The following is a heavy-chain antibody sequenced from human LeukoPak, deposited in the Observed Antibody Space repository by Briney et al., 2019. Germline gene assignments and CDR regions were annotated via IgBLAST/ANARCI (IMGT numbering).Heavy chain of an antibody. D-gene: IGHD2-15*01. J-gene: IGHJ5*02. CDR3: ARSTGVVATPYNWFDP. CDR2: IYYSGST. CDR1: GGSISSYY. V-gene: IGHV4-59*12. Sequence: SETLSLTCTVSGGSISSYYWSWIRQPPGKGLEWIGYIYYSGSTNYNPSLKSRVTISVDTSKNQFSLKLSSVTAADTAVYYCARSTGVVATPYNWFDPWGQGTLVTVSS.